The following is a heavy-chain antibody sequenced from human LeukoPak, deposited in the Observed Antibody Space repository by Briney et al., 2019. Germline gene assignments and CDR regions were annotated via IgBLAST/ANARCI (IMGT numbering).Heavy chain of an antibody. CDR2: ISSSSSTI. CDR1: GFTFSSYS. J-gene: IGHJ4*02. CDR3: ARLTDYDDTESDFDY. Sequence: GRSLRLSCAASGFTFSSYSMNWVRQAPGKGLEWVSYISSSSSTIYYADSVKGRFTISRDNAKNSLYLQMNSLRDEDTAVYYCARLTDYDDTESDFDYWGQGTLVTVSS. D-gene: IGHD3-22*01. V-gene: IGHV3-48*02.